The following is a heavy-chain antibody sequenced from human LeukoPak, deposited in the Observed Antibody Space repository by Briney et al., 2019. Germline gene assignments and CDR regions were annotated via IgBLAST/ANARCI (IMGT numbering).Heavy chain of an antibody. D-gene: IGHD2-2*01. J-gene: IGHJ4*02. CDR2: IYYSGST. V-gene: IGHV4-59*11. Sequence: SETLSLTCTVSGGSISSHYWSWIRQPPGKGLEWIGYIYYSGSTNYNPSLKSRVTISVDTSKNQFSLKLSSVTAADTAVYYCASAYCSSTSCPIDYWGQGTLVTVSS. CDR1: GGSISSHY. CDR3: ASAYCSSTSCPIDY.